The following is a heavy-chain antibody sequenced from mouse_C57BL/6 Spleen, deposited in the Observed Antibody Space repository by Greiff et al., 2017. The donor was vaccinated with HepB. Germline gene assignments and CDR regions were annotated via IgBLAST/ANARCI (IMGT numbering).Heavy chain of an antibody. Sequence: VQLQQSGPELVKPGASVKISCKASGYSFTGYYMNWVKQSPEKSLEWIGEINPSTGGTTYNQKFKAKATLTVDKSSSTAYMQLKSLTSEDSAVYYCARIYSNYYYAMDYWGQGTSVTVSS. CDR1: GYSFTGYY. J-gene: IGHJ4*01. D-gene: IGHD2-5*01. CDR3: ARIYSNYYYAMDY. CDR2: INPSTGGT. V-gene: IGHV1-42*01.